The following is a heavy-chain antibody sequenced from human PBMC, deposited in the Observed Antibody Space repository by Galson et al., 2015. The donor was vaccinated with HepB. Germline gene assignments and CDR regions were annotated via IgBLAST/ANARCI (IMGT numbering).Heavy chain of an antibody. J-gene: IGHJ4*02. V-gene: IGHV3-23*01. Sequence: SLRLSCAASGFTFSDYAMTWVRRAPGKGLEWVSTIIGSGDRTYYAGSVKGRFTISRDNSKNTLFLQIDSLRAEDTAVYYCAKSSGYASGYYFEYWGQGILVTVSS. D-gene: IGHD5-12*01. CDR2: IIGSGDRT. CDR3: AKSSGYASGYYFEY. CDR1: GFTFSDYA.